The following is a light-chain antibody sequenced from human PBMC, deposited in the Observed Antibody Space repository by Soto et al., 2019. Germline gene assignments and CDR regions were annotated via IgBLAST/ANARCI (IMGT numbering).Light chain of an antibody. CDR1: QSVSRN. CDR2: GAS. CDR3: QQYNNWTIT. J-gene: IGKJ5*01. Sequence: EIVITQSPATLSVSPGERATLSCRASQSVSRNLAWYRPKPGQAPRLLIYGASIRDTGIPARFIGSGAGTECTRPISSLQSEDVAVDYCQQYNNWTITFGQGTRLEIK. V-gene: IGKV3-15*01.